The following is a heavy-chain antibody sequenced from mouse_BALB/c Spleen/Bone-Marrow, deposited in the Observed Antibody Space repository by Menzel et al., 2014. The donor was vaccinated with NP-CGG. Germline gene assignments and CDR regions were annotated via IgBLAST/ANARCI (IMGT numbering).Heavy chain of an antibody. CDR2: IRSKSNNYAT. D-gene: IGHD2-4*01. J-gene: IGHJ3*01. Sequence: EVQLVESGGGLVQPKGSLKLPCAASGFTFNTYAMNWVRPAPGKGLEWVARIRSKSNNYATYYADSVKDRFTISRDDSQSMLYLQMNNLKTEDTAMYYCVRQNYDYAWFAYWGQGTLVTVSA. CDR1: GFTFNTYA. V-gene: IGHV10-1*02. CDR3: VRQNYDYAWFAY.